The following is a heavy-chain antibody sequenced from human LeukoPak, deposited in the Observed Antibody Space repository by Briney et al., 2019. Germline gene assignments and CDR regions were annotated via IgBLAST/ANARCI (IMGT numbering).Heavy chain of an antibody. Sequence: GGSLRLSCAASGFSFGSSWMDWVRQAPGKGLEWVASINPDGSEKYSVDSVEGRFTISRDNAKNLLYLQVNSLRVEDTAFYYCARDLAYSRLDYWGQGMLVTVSS. V-gene: IGHV3-7*01. D-gene: IGHD5-18*01. CDR3: ARDLAYSRLDY. J-gene: IGHJ4*02. CDR2: INPDGSEK. CDR1: GFSFGSSW.